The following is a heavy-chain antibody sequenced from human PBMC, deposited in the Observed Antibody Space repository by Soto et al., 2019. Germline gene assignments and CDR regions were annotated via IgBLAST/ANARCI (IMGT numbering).Heavy chain of an antibody. D-gene: IGHD6-13*01. J-gene: IGHJ5*02. V-gene: IGHV1-8*01. CDR3: ARGLIAAAVRWFDP. CDR2: MNANSGNT. CDR1: GYTFTGYD. Sequence: ASVKVSCKASGYTFTGYDINWVRQATGQGLEWMGWMNANSGNTDYAQKFQGRVTMTRNTSISTAYMELSSLRSEDTAVYYCARGLIAAAVRWFDPWGQGTLVTVSS.